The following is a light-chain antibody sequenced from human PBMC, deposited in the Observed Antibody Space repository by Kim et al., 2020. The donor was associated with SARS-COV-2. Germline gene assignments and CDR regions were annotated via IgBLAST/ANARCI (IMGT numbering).Light chain of an antibody. CDR2: EDN. Sequence: NFMLTQPHYVSESPGKTVTISCTRSSGSIARNYVQWYQQRPGSAPTTVIYEDNQRPSGVPDRFSGSIDSSSNSASLSISGLKTEDEADYYCQSYDSSNEGVFGGGTQLTVL. CDR3: QSYDSSNEGV. V-gene: IGLV6-57*04. J-gene: IGLJ3*02. CDR1: SGSIARNY.